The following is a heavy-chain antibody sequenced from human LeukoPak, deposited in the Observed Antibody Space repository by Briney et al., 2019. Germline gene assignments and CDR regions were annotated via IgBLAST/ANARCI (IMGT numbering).Heavy chain of an antibody. CDR3: AKNRNDAYYFDY. D-gene: IGHD1-1*01. J-gene: IGHJ4*02. CDR2: IRYDGSNK. CDR1: GFSLNTYG. V-gene: IGHV3-30*02. Sequence: GGSLRLSCVASGFSLNTYGVHWIRQAPGKGLEWVTFIRYDGSNKYYADSVKGRFTISRDNSKNTLYLQMNSLRAEDTAVYYCAKNRNDAYYFDYWGQGTLVTVSS.